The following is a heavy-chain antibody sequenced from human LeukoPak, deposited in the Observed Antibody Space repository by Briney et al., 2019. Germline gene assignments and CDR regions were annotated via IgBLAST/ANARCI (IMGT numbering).Heavy chain of an antibody. J-gene: IGHJ6*03. CDR1: GYTFTSYY. V-gene: IGHV1-46*01. Sequence: ASVKVSCKASGYTFTSYYMHWVRQAPGQGLEWMGIINPSGGSTSYAQKFQGRVTMTRDTSTSTVYMELRSLRSEDTAVYYCARDLHSSSWYLLYMDVWGKGTTVTVSS. D-gene: IGHD6-13*01. CDR3: ARDLHSSSWYLLYMDV. CDR2: INPSGGST.